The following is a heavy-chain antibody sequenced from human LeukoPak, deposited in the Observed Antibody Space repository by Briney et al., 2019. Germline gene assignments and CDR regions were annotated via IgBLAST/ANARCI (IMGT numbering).Heavy chain of an antibody. CDR2: IYYSGST. D-gene: IGHD1-26*01. J-gene: IGHJ4*02. CDR1: GGSISSSSYY. CDR3: ARRPRDSGNFDGPSGLDY. Sequence: WETLSLTGTVSGGSISSSSYYWGWIRQPPGKGLEWIGRIYYSGSTYYNPPLKSRVTISVDTSKNQFSLKLGSVTAADTAVYYCARRPRDSGNFDGPSGLDYWGQGTLVTVSS. V-gene: IGHV4-39*07.